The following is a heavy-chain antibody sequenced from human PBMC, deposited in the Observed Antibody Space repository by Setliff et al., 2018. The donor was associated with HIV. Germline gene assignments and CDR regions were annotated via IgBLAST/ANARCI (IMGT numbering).Heavy chain of an antibody. D-gene: IGHD3-10*01. J-gene: IGHJ6*04. CDR2: IILAFNVI. CDR1: GGTFSSYA. V-gene: IGHV1-69*13. CDR3: ASGIRGLIRTDYYYEMEV. Sequence: GASVKVSCKASGGTFSSYAISWVRQAPGQGLEWMGGIILAFNVIKYAQKFQGRVTITADESARTAFMEMRSLRSDDTAIYYCASGIRGLIRTDYYYEMEVWGKGTTVTVSS.